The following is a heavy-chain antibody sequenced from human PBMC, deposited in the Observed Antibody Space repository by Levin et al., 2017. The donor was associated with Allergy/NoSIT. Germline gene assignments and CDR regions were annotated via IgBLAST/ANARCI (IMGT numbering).Heavy chain of an antibody. J-gene: IGHJ4*02. V-gene: IGHV3-23*01. Sequence: GGSLRLSCAAFGFTFSSYDMTWVRQAPGKGLEWVSAISAGGDTTYYAESVRGRFTISRDNSKFTVYLQMNSLRAEDTAVYYCANRQDSGGIHDTSGHNLCWGWGTLVTVSS. D-gene: IGHD3-22*01. CDR1: GFTFSSYD. CDR2: ISAGGDTT. CDR3: ANRQDSGGIHDTSGHNLC.